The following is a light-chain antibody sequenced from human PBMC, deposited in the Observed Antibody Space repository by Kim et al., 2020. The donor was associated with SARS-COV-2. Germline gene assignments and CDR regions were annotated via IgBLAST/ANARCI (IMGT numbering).Light chain of an antibody. CDR3: NSRDSSGDHWV. CDR1: SLGSYD. CDR2: GKN. V-gene: IGLV3-19*01. J-gene: IGLJ3*02. Sequence: ALGQTVGLPCQGHSLGSYDASWYQQKPGQAPVLVICGKNNRPSGIPDRFSGSSSGNTASLTITGAQAEDEADYYCNSRDSSGDHWVFGGGTQLTVL.